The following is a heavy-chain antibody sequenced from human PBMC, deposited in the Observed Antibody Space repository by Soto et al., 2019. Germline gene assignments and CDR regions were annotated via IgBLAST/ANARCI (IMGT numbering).Heavy chain of an antibody. D-gene: IGHD3-10*01. CDR2: IKHSGST. CDR3: AKANNYGSGSYYSNFDC. J-gene: IGHJ4*02. CDR1: GGSFSGYY. V-gene: IGHV4-34*01. Sequence: QVQLQQWGAGLLKPSETLSLTCAVYGGSFSGYYWSWIRQPPGKGLEWIGEIKHSGSTNYNPSLKSRVTISADTSKNQFSLKLSSVTAADTAVYYCAKANNYGSGSYYSNFDCWGQGTLVTVSS.